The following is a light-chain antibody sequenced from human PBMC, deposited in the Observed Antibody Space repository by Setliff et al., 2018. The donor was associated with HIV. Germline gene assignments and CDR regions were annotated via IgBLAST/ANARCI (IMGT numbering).Light chain of an antibody. CDR2: KNN. CDR1: TFNIGANT. CDR3: AAWDDGLNGYV. J-gene: IGLJ1*01. V-gene: IGLV1-44*01. Sequence: QSALAQPPSASGTPGQRVTISCSGSTFNIGANTVNWYQQLPGAAPKLLIYKNNQRPSGVPDRFSGSKSFTSASLAISGLQSADEADYHCAAWDDGLNGYVFATGTKVTVL.